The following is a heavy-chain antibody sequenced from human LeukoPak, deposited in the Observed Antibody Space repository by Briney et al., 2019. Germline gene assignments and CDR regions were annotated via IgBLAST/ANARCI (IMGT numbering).Heavy chain of an antibody. CDR3: TRDRYYYDSSGHPYYFDY. V-gene: IGHV3-48*03. CDR2: ISSSGSII. D-gene: IGHD3-22*01. Sequence: QTGGSLRLSCAASGFTFSSYAMSWVRQAPGKGLEWVSYISSSGSIIYYADSVKGRFIISRDNAKNSLYLQMNSLRAEDTAVYYCTRDRYYYDSSGHPYYFDYWGQGTLVTVSS. CDR1: GFTFSSYA. J-gene: IGHJ4*02.